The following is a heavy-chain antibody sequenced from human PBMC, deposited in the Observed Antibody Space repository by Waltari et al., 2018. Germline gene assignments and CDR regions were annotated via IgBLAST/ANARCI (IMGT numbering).Heavy chain of an antibody. CDR3: ARPERSSTPFQH. J-gene: IGHJ1*01. Sequence: QLQLQESGPGLVKPSETLSLTCTVSGGSISSSSYYWGWIRQPPGKGLEWIGSIYYSGSTYYNPSLKSRVTLSVDTSKNQFSLKLSSVTAADTAVYYCARPERSSTPFQHWGQGTLVTVSS. V-gene: IGHV4-39*01. D-gene: IGHD6-13*01. CDR1: GGSISSSSYY. CDR2: IYYSGST.